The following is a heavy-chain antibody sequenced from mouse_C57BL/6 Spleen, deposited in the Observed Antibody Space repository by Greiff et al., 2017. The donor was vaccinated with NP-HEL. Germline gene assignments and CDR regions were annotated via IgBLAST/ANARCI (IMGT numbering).Heavy chain of an antibody. CDR3: TYSNFYYFDY. CDR2: IDPETGGT. CDR1: GYTFTDYE. J-gene: IGHJ2*01. V-gene: IGHV1-15*01. Sequence: QVQLKESGAELVRPGASVTLSCKASGYTFTDYEMHWVKQTPVHGLEWIGAIDPETGGTAYNQKFKGKAILTADKSSSTAYMELRSLTSEDSAVYYCTYSNFYYFDYWGQGTTLTVSS. D-gene: IGHD2-5*01.